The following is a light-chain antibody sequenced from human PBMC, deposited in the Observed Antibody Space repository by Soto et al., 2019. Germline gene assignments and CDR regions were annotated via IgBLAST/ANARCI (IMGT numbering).Light chain of an antibody. J-gene: IGKJ1*01. CDR2: DAS. CDR3: QQYNTYPWT. CDR1: QSISSW. Sequence: DIQMTQSPATLSASVGDRVTITCRASQSISSWLAWYQQKPGKVPKLLIDDASSLESGVPSRFSGSGSGTEFTLTISSLQPDDVANYYCQQYNTYPWTFGQGTKVEIK. V-gene: IGKV1-5*01.